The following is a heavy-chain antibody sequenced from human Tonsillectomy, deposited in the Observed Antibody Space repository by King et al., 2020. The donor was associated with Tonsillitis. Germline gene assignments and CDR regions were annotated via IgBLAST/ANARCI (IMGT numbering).Heavy chain of an antibody. Sequence: QLVQSGAEVMKPGAAVKVSCKASGYTFTGYYIHWVRQAPGQGLEWMGWINPNSGGTNYAQKFQGGVTMTRDTSITTAYMELSRVRSDDTAMYYCARGGGGLDYWGQGTLVTVSS. D-gene: IGHD3-10*01. CDR2: INPNSGGT. V-gene: IGHV1-2*02. CDR1: GYTFTGYY. CDR3: ARGGGGLDY. J-gene: IGHJ4*02.